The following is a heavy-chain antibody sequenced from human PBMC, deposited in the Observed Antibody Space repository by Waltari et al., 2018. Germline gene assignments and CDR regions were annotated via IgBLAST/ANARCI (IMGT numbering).Heavy chain of an antibody. D-gene: IGHD4-17*01. V-gene: IGHV3-21*01. J-gene: IGHJ4*02. Sequence: EVQLVASGVGLVKAGGSLRLSCDAFGFPFSTYSMHRVRQAPGKGLEWVSSISSSSLYMSYADSVKGRVTISRDNAKNSLYLQMNSLRVEDTAVYYCARSSTTVTTFGWGQGTLVTVSS. CDR3: ARSSTTVTTFG. CDR2: ISSSSLYM. CDR1: GFPFSTYS.